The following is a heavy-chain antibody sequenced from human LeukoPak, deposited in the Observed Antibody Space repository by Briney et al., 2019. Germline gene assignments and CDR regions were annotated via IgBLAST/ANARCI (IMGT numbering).Heavy chain of an antibody. CDR2: IYYSGST. Sequence: XETLSLTCTVSGGSISSSSYYWGWIRQPPGKGLEWIGSIYYSGSTYYNPSLKSRVTISVDTSKNQFSLKLSSVTAADTAVYYCARHIVVVPAAIYYFDYWGQGTLVTVSS. D-gene: IGHD2-2*01. V-gene: IGHV4-39*07. J-gene: IGHJ4*02. CDR1: GGSISSSSYY. CDR3: ARHIVVVPAAIYYFDY.